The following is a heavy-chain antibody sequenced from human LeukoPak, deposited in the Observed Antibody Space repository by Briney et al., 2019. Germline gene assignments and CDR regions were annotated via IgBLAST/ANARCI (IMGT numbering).Heavy chain of an antibody. V-gene: IGHV4-61*01. Sequence: SETLSLTCTVSGASVNSGSSYWSWIRQPPGKGPEWIGNIYYSGSTHYNPSLKSRVTMSLDTSKNEFSLKLSSLTAADTAMYFCARENRGQTYGSLLDYWGQGTLVTVSS. CDR3: ARENRGQTYGSLLDY. D-gene: IGHD4-17*01. J-gene: IGHJ4*02. CDR2: IYYSGST. CDR1: GASVNSGSSY.